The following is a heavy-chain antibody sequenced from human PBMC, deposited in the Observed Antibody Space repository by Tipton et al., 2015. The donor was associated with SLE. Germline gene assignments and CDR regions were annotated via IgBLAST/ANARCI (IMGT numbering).Heavy chain of an antibody. V-gene: IGHV4-39*07. CDR1: GGSFSSDTYL. D-gene: IGHD4-17*01. CDR3: EGAATGTNYYMDV. Sequence: TLSLTCTVSGGSFSSDTYLWGWIRQPPGKGLEWIGDIYYTGSTYYNPSLKSRVTISVDTSKNQFSLKLSSVTAADTAVYYCEGAATGTNYYMDVWGKGTTVTVSS. CDR2: IYYTGST. J-gene: IGHJ6*03.